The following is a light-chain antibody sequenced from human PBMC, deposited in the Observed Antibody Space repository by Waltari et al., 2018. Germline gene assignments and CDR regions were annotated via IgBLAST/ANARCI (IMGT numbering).Light chain of an antibody. CDR2: GAF. CDR3: HQYNSWPPYT. V-gene: IGKV3-15*01. J-gene: IGKJ2*01. Sequence: EVVMTQSPATLSVSPGERATLSCRASQNVNTNVAWYQQKPGQPPRLLIYGAFSTATGIPARFSGSGSGTESTLTISSLQSEDFAVYYCHQYNSWPPYTFGQGTKLEIK. CDR1: QNVNTN.